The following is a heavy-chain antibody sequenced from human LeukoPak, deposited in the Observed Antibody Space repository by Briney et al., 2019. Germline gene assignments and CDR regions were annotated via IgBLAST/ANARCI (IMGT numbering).Heavy chain of an antibody. J-gene: IGHJ4*02. CDR1: GFTFDDYA. V-gene: IGHV3-9*01. Sequence: GGSLRLSCAASGFTFDDYAMHWVRQAPGKGLEWVSGISWNSGSIGYADSVKGRFTISRDNAKNSLYLQMNSLRTEDTALYYCAKDMGVDVVVGASFDYWGQGTLVTVSS. CDR3: AKDMGVDVVVGASFDY. D-gene: IGHD1-26*01. CDR2: ISWNSGSI.